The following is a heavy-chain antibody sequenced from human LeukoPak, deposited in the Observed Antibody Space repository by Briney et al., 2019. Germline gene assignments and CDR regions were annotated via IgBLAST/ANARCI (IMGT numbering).Heavy chain of an antibody. Sequence: GGSLRLSCAASGFTFSNYAMSWVRQAPGKGLEWVSAISGSGGSTYYADSVKGRFTISRDNSKNTLYLQMNSLRAEDTAVYYCAKDLTIQLWSYYFDYWGQGTLVTVSS. D-gene: IGHD5-18*01. V-gene: IGHV3-23*01. CDR2: ISGSGGST. J-gene: IGHJ4*02. CDR1: GFTFSNYA. CDR3: AKDLTIQLWSYYFDY.